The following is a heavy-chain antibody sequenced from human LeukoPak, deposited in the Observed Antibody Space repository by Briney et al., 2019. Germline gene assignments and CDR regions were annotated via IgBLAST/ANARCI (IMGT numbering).Heavy chain of an antibody. CDR2: ISAYNGNT. Sequence: PGESLKISCKASGYTFTSYGISWVRQAPGQGLEWMGWISAYNGNTNYAQKLQGRVTMTTDTSTSTAYMELRSLRSDDTAVYYCARDHTFTVPTGYWGQGTLVTVSS. V-gene: IGHV1-18*01. J-gene: IGHJ4*02. D-gene: IGHD4-17*01. CDR1: GYTFTSYG. CDR3: ARDHTFTVPTGY.